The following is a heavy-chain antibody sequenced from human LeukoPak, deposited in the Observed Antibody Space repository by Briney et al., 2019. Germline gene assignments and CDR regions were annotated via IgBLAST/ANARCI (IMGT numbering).Heavy chain of an antibody. CDR1: GYTFTDSY. J-gene: IGHJ4*02. D-gene: IGHD4-11*01. CDR3: ARGDYSDYLSFDY. CDR2: INPNSGDT. V-gene: IGHV1-2*02. Sequence: GASVSVSCKPSGYTFTDSYIHWVPHAPGQGLEWRGWINPNSGDTLYAQNFQGRVTMTRDTSITTAYMELSRLRSDDTAVYYCARGDYSDYLSFDYWGQGTLVTVSS.